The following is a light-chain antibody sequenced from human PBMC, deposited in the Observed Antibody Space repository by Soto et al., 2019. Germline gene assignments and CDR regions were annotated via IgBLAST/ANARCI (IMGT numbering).Light chain of an antibody. CDR1: SSDVGGYKY. CDR3: FSHRSGDSHV. J-gene: IGLJ1*01. Sequence: QSALTQPASVSGSPGQSITVSCTGTSSDVGGYKYVSWYQHHPGRAPKLMIYGVTNRPSGVSNRFSGSKTGNTASLTISGLQAEDEADYYCFSHRSGDSHVFGTGTKVTVL. CDR2: GVT. V-gene: IGLV2-14*01.